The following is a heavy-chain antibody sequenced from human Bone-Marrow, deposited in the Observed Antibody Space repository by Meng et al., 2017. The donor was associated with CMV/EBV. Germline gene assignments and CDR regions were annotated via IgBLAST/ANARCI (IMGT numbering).Heavy chain of an antibody. CDR1: GYTFTNYG. J-gene: IGHJ4*02. CDR2: INPSGGT. D-gene: IGHD2-2*01. Sequence: ASVKVSCKASGYTFTNYGISWVRQAPGQGLEWMGIINPSGGTNYAQKFQGRVTMTRDTSISTAYMELSRLRSDDTAVYYCAILGYCSSTSCYEADYWGQGTLVTVSS. V-gene: IGHV1-2*02. CDR3: AILGYCSSTSCYEADY.